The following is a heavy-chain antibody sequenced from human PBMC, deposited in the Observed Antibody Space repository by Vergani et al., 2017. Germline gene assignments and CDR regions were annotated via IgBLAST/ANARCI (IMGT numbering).Heavy chain of an antibody. V-gene: IGHV3-23*01. J-gene: IGHJ4*02. Sequence: EVQLLESGGGLVQPGGSLRLSCAASGFTFSSYAMSWVRQAPGKGLEWVSAISSNGGSTYYADSVKGRFTISRDNSKNTLYLQMSSLRAEDTAVYYCVKEFVGYCSGGSCPFDYWGQGTLVTVSS. CDR2: ISSNGGST. CDR1: GFTFSSYA. CDR3: VKEFVGYCSGGSCPFDY. D-gene: IGHD2-15*01.